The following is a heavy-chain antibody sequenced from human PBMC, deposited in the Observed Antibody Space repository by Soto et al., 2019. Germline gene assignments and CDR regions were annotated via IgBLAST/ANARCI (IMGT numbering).Heavy chain of an antibody. CDR3: ARHVGRVAATLVAFDI. Sequence: SETLSLTCTVSGGSISSYYWSWIRQPPGKGLEWIGYIYYSGSTNYNPSLKSRVTISVDTSKNQFSLKLSSVTAADTAVYYCARHVGRVAATLVAFDIWGQGTMVTVSS. CDR1: GGSISSYY. V-gene: IGHV4-59*08. CDR2: IYYSGST. J-gene: IGHJ3*02. D-gene: IGHD2-15*01.